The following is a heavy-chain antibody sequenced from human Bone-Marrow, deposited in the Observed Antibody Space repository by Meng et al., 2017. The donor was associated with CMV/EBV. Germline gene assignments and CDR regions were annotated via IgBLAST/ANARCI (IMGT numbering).Heavy chain of an antibody. D-gene: IGHD3-10*01. CDR1: GGSTSSSSYY. CDR3: ARQRGFGNPLRLYYYYYGMDV. Sequence: SETLSLTCTVSGGSTSSSSYYWGWIRQPPGKGLEWIGSIYYSGSTYYNPSLKSRVTISVDTSKNQFSLKLSSVTAADTAVYYCARQRGFGNPLRLYYYYYGMDVWGQGTTVTVSS. J-gene: IGHJ6*02. CDR2: IYYSGST. V-gene: IGHV4-39*01.